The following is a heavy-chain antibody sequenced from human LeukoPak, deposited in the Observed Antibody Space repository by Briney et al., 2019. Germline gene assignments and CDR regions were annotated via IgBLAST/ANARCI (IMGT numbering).Heavy chain of an antibody. CDR3: ARGPNSNWSGLDF. Sequence: GGSLRLSCTASGFSFSGHWMHWARQLPGKGLVWVSHISPTGSTTSYADSVKGRFTVSRDNAKNTLYLQVNNLRAEDTAVYYCARGPNSNWSGLDFWGQGTLLTVSS. CDR1: GFSFSGHW. J-gene: IGHJ4*02. V-gene: IGHV3-74*01. CDR2: ISPTGSTT. D-gene: IGHD6-6*01.